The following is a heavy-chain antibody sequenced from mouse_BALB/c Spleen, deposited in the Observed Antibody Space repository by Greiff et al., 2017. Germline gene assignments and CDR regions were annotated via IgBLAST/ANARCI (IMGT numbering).Heavy chain of an antibody. V-gene: IGHV1-54*01. D-gene: IGHD2-14*01. Sequence: QVQLQQSGAELVRPGTSVKVSCKASGYAFTNYLIEWVKQRPGQGLEWIGVINPGSGGTNYNEKFKGATLTADKSSSTAYMQLSSLTSDDSAVYFCARGTGSYYYAMDYWGQGTSVTVSS. CDR1: GYAFTNYL. J-gene: IGHJ4*01. CDR3: ARGTGSYYYAMDY. CDR2: INPGSGGT.